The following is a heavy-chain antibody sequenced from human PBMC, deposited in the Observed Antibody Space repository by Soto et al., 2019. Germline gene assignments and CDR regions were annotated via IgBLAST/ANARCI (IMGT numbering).Heavy chain of an antibody. CDR1: GGSISSYY. V-gene: IGHV4-59*01. CDR2: IYYSGST. CDR3: AGRLGFGSYYYAMDV. D-gene: IGHD3-10*01. Sequence: PSETLSLTCTVSGGSISSYYWSWIRQPPGKGLEWIGYIYYSGSTNYNPSLKSRVTISVDTSKNQFSLKLSSVTAADTAVYYCAGRLGFGSYYYAMDVWGQGTTVTVS. J-gene: IGHJ6*02.